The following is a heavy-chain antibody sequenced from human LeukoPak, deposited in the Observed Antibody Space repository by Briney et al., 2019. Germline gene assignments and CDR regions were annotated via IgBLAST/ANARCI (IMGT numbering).Heavy chain of an antibody. D-gene: IGHD4-23*01. CDR2: ISGSGGDT. CDR3: AKDLGRVVPPPSLDF. Sequence: GGSLRLSCAASGFTFSSYAMSWVRQAPGKGLEWVSAISGSGGDTYYADSVKGRFTISRDNSKNTLYLQMSSLRAEDTAVYYCAKDLGRVVPPPSLDFWGQGTLVTVSS. V-gene: IGHV3-23*01. J-gene: IGHJ4*02. CDR1: GFTFSSYA.